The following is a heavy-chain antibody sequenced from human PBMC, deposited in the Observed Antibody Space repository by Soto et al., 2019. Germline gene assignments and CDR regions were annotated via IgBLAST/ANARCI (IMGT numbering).Heavy chain of an antibody. CDR2: ISYDGSNK. D-gene: IGHD3-22*01. V-gene: IGHV3-30-3*01. CDR1: GFTFSSYA. Sequence: GGSLRLSCAASGFTFSSYAMHWVRQAPGKGLEWVAVISYDGSNKYYADSVKGRFTISRDNSKNTLYLQMNSLRAEDTAVYYCARGAGYYYDSSGRMDVWGQGTTVTVSS. CDR3: ARGAGYYYDSSGRMDV. J-gene: IGHJ6*02.